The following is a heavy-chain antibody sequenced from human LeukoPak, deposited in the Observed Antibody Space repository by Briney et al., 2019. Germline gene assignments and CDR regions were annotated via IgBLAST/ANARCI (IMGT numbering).Heavy chain of an antibody. Sequence: SETLSLTCTVSGGSISSYYWSWIRQPPGKGLEWIGYIYYSGSTNYNPSLKSRVTISVDTSKNQFSLKLTSVTAADTAVYYCAREPVPDDAFDIWGQGTMVTVSS. J-gene: IGHJ3*02. CDR2: IYYSGST. D-gene: IGHD1-14*01. CDR1: GGSISSYY. CDR3: AREPVPDDAFDI. V-gene: IGHV4-59*12.